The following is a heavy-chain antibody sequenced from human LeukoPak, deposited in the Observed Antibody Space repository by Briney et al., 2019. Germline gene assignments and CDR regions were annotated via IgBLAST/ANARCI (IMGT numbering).Heavy chain of an antibody. D-gene: IGHD4/OR15-4a*01. J-gene: IGHJ4*02. V-gene: IGHV1-2*02. Sequence: GASVKVSCKASGYTFTGYYMYWVRQAPGQGLEWMGWINPNSGGTNYAQKFQGRVTMTRDTSISPAYMELSRLRSDDTAVYYCVRDRTMVGGVDYWGQGILVTVSS. CDR1: GYTFTGYY. CDR3: VRDRTMVGGVDY. CDR2: INPNSGGT.